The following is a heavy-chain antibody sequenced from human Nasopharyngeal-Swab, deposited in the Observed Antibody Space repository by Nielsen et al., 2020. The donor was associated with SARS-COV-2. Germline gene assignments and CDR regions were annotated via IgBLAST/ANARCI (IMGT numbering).Heavy chain of an antibody. CDR2: ISYDGSNK. Sequence: GESLKISCAASGFTFSSYGMHWVRQAPGKGLEWVAVISYDGSNKYYADSVKGRFTISRDNSKNTLYLQMNSLRAEDTAVYYCARSYGANSKLSYWGQGTLVTVSS. CDR1: GFTFSSYG. CDR3: ARSYGANSKLSY. V-gene: IGHV3-30*03. J-gene: IGHJ4*02. D-gene: IGHD4/OR15-4a*01.